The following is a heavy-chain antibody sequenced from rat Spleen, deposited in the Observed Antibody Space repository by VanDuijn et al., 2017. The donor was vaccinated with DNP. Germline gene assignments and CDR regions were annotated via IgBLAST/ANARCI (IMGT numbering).Heavy chain of an antibody. CDR3: TRGYYTGGNWFAY. CDR2: IIYEGGST. Sequence: EVQLVESGGGSVQPGGSLRLSCAASGFTFSDYYMAWVRQAPRKGLEWVASIIYEGGSTYYGDSVKGRFTLSRDNAKSTLYLQMDSLRSEDTATYYCTRGYYTGGNWFAYWGQGTLVTVSS. D-gene: IGHD1-1*01. V-gene: IGHV5-20*01. J-gene: IGHJ3*01. CDR1: GFTFSDYY.